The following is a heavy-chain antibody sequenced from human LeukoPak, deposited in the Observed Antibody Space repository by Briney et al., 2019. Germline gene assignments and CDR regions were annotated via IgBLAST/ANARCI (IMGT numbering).Heavy chain of an antibody. D-gene: IGHD3-22*01. J-gene: IGHJ4*02. Sequence: SETLSLTCAVSGYSISSGYYWGWIRQPPGKGLEWIGSIYHSGSTYYNPSLKSRVTISVDTSKNQFSLKLSSVTAADTAVYYCASGSGGWDYDSSGYYLYYFDYWGQGTLVTVSS. V-gene: IGHV4-38-2*01. CDR2: IYHSGST. CDR1: GYSISSGYY. CDR3: ASGSGGWDYDSSGYYLYYFDY.